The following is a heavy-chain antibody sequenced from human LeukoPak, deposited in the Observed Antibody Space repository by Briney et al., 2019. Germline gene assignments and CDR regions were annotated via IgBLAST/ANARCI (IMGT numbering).Heavy chain of an antibody. J-gene: IGHJ3*02. Sequence: GGSLKISCKGSGYSFTSYWIGWVRQMPGKGLEWMGIIYPGDSDTRYSPSFQGQVTISADKSISTAYLQWSSLKASDTAMYYCARTYDILTGPGAFDIWGQGTMVTVSS. D-gene: IGHD3-9*01. V-gene: IGHV5-51*01. CDR2: IYPGDSDT. CDR3: ARTYDILTGPGAFDI. CDR1: GYSFTSYW.